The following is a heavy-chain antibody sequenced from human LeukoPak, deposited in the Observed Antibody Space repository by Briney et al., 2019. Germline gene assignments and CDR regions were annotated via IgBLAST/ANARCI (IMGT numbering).Heavy chain of an antibody. Sequence: PGGSLRLSCAASGFTFSSYWMSWVRQAPGKGLERVANINQNGNQKNYVDSVKGRFTISRDNAKNSLYLEMNSLRAEDTAVYYCARERPAAASAFEIWGQGTMVTVSS. CDR1: GFTFSSYW. CDR2: INQNGNQK. V-gene: IGHV3-7*01. J-gene: IGHJ3*02. CDR3: ARERPAAASAFEI. D-gene: IGHD6-13*01.